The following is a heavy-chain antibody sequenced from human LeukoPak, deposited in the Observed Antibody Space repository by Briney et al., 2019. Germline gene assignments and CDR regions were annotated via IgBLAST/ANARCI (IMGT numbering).Heavy chain of an antibody. Sequence: GGSLRLSCIASGFTLSNYDMTWVRQTPGKGLEYVSSIGSGGYTFYAGSVKGRFSISRDISQNTVYLQMKIMRAEDTTMYFCAKKLPGASYYFDFWGQGTLVTVSS. CDR2: IGSGGYT. D-gene: IGHD7-27*01. J-gene: IGHJ4*02. V-gene: IGHV3-23*01. CDR3: AKKLPGASYYFDF. CDR1: GFTLSNYD.